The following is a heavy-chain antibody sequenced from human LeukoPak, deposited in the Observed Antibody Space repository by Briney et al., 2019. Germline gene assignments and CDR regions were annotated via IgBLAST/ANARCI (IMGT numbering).Heavy chain of an antibody. CDR3: ARAPFKRVRGEFYFHY. CDR2: FYHSGTT. Sequence: SETLSLTCTVSGSSITIPYYWGWIRQPPGKGLDWIASFYHSGTTYYNPSLKSRVTISVDTSNNQFSLKLTSVTAADTAVYYCARAPFKRVRGEFYFHYWGQGTLVSLSS. D-gene: IGHD3-10*01. V-gene: IGHV4-38-2*02. J-gene: IGHJ4*02. CDR1: GSSITIPYY.